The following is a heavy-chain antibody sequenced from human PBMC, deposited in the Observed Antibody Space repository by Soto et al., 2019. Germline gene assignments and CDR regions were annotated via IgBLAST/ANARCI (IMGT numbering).Heavy chain of an antibody. D-gene: IGHD3-10*01. CDR3: ARLRDYYGSGSHPNYYYYYYLDV. CDR2: MNPDSGNT. V-gene: IGHV1-8*01. J-gene: IGHJ6*03. Sequence: ASVKVSCKASGYTFSSYDINWVRQATGQGLEWMGWMNPDSGNTGYAQKFQGRVTMTRNTSISTAYMELSSLRSEDTAVYYCARLRDYYGSGSHPNYYYYYYLDVWGKGTTVTVSS. CDR1: GYTFSSYD.